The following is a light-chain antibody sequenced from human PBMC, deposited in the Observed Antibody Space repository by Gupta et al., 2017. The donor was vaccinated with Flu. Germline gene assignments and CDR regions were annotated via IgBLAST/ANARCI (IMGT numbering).Light chain of an antibody. Sequence: SYVLTQPPSVSVAPGQTARITCGGNTIGSKNVHWYRQKAGQAPVLVVFDDSARPSGIPDRFSGSNSENTATLTISRVEAGDEADYYCQMWDSYSGLYVFGTGTRVTVL. CDR3: QMWDSYSGLYV. CDR1: TIGSKN. V-gene: IGLV3-21*02. J-gene: IGLJ1*01. CDR2: DDS.